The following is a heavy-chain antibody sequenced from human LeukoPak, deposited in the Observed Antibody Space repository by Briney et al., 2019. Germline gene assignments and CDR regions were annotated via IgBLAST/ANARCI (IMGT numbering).Heavy chain of an antibody. CDR1: GYSISSGYY. D-gene: IGHD1-26*01. Sequence: SETLSLTCTVSGYSISSGYYWGWIRQPPGKGLEWIGSIYHSGSTYYNPSLKSRVTISVDTSKNQFSLKLSSVTAADTAVYYCARDEGVVGATSLFDYWGQGTLVTVSS. CDR2: IYHSGST. CDR3: ARDEGVVGATSLFDY. J-gene: IGHJ4*02. V-gene: IGHV4-38-2*02.